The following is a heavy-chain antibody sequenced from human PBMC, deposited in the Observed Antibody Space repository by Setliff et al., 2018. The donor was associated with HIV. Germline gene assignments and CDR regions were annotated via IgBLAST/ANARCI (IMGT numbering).Heavy chain of an antibody. J-gene: IGHJ5*02. V-gene: IGHV1-2*02. CDR3: ARDSTDPWKTNYRNSFDP. CDR1: GYTFAAYY. CDR2: VSPYNGKT. Sequence: PGASVKVCCKASGYTFAAYYIHWVRQAPGQGLEWMGWVSPYNGKTEYEQKFQGRVTMTKDTSIDAVYMELSSLTSDDTAVYFCARDSTDPWKTNYRNSFDPWGQGTLVTVSS. D-gene: IGHD1-1*01.